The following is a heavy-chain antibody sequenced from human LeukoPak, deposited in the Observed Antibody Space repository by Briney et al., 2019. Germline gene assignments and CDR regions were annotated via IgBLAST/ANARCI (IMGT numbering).Heavy chain of an antibody. CDR3: AREDASSLDY. D-gene: IGHD6-13*01. V-gene: IGHV3-21*06. CDR1: GFTFSTYD. Sequence: GGSLRLSYAASGFTFSTYDMNWVRQAPGKGLEWVSSISSSGSYIYYADSLKGRFAISRDNAKNSLYLQMNNLRAEDTAVYYCAREDASSLDYWGQGILVTVSS. CDR2: ISSSGSYI. J-gene: IGHJ4*02.